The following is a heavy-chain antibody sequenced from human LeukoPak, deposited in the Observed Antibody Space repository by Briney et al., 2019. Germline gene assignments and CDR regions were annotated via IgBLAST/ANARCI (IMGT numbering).Heavy chain of an antibody. CDR2: IYYSGST. Sequence: SQTLSLTCTVSGGSISNGGYYWSWIRQHPGKGLEWIGYIYYSGSTYYNPSLKSRVTISVDTSKNQFSLKLSSVTAADTAVYYCARDSNFKIDYWGQGTLVTVSS. V-gene: IGHV4-31*03. CDR1: GGSISNGGYY. D-gene: IGHD4/OR15-4a*01. CDR3: ARDSNFKIDY. J-gene: IGHJ4*02.